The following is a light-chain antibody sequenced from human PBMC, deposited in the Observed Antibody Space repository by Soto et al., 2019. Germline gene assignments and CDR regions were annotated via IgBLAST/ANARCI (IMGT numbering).Light chain of an antibody. V-gene: IGKV1-8*01. J-gene: IGKJ3*01. CDR3: QQYYNYPFT. Sequence: AIRMTQSPSSFSASTGDRVTITCRASQGISSYLAWYQQEPGKAPKLLIYAASTLHSGVPSRFSGSGSGTDFTLPISCLQSEDFATYYCQQYYNYPFTFGPGTKWILN. CDR1: QGISSY. CDR2: AAS.